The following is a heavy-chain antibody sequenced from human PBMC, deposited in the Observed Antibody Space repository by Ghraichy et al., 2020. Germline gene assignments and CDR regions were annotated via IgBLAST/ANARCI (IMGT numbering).Heavy chain of an antibody. D-gene: IGHD5-18*01. CDR3: VVTYRYGYNGLDV. J-gene: IGHJ6*02. CDR1: GYSFTGYY. V-gene: IGHV1-2*02. CDR2: INPNSGAT. Sequence: ASVKVSCRASGYSFTGYYIHWVRQAPGQGLEWMGWINPNSGATTCAQKFQGRVTMTRDTSLSTAYMELSRLRSDDTAVYYCVVTYRYGYNGLDVWAQGTTVTVSS.